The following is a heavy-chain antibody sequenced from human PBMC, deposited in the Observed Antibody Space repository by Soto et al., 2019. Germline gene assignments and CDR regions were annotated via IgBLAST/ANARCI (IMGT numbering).Heavy chain of an antibody. D-gene: IGHD6-19*01. CDR1: GFTFSSFA. Sequence: GGSLRLSCAASGFTFSSFAMSWVRQAPGKGLEWVSSISDSGDSTYYADSVKGRFTISRDNSKNTLYLQMNSLRAEDTAVYYCAKGPRSTYTSGWRYFEYWGQGTLVTVPS. J-gene: IGHJ4*02. CDR2: ISDSGDST. V-gene: IGHV3-23*01. CDR3: AKGPRSTYTSGWRYFEY.